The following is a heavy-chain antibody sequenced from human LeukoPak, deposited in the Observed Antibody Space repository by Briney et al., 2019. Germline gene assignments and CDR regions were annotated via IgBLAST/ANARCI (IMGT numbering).Heavy chain of an antibody. V-gene: IGHV1-2*02. D-gene: IGHD4-17*01. CDR2: INPHSGGT. CDR1: GYTFTAYY. J-gene: IGHJ4*02. Sequence: ASVQVSCKASGYTFTAYYIHWVRQAPGQGLEWLGWINPHSGGTNYAQRFQGRVTMTRDTFITTAYMELNRLRSDDTAVYYCSTTVTNNYYFAYWGQGILVTVSS. CDR3: STTVTNNYYFAY.